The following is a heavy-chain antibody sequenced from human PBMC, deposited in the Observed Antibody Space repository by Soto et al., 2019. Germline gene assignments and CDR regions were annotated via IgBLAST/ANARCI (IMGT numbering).Heavy chain of an antibody. J-gene: IGHJ6*02. Sequence: EVQLVESGGGLGQPGGSLRLSCAASGFTFSSYWMHWVRQAPGKGLVWVSRINSDGSSTSYADSVKGRFTISRDNAKNTLYLQLNSLRAEDTAVYYCARGGTIWRDGNGMDVWGQGTTVTVSS. V-gene: IGHV3-74*01. CDR1: GFTFSSYW. CDR3: ARGGTIWRDGNGMDV. D-gene: IGHD3-3*01. CDR2: INSDGSST.